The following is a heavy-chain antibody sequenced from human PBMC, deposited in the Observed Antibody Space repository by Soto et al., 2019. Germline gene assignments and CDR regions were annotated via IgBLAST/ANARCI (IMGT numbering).Heavy chain of an antibody. Sequence: QVQLEESGGGVVQPGRSLRLSCAASGFTFSSYGMHWVRQAPGKGLEWVAVTSYDGSNKYYADSVKGRFTISRDNSKNTLYPQMNSLTPEDTAVYYCAKGMNGGKLSYFDYRGQGTRVTVSS. D-gene: IGHD2-15*01. V-gene: IGHV3-30*18. CDR3: AKGMNGGKLSYFDY. J-gene: IGHJ4*02. CDR2: TSYDGSNK. CDR1: GFTFSSYG.